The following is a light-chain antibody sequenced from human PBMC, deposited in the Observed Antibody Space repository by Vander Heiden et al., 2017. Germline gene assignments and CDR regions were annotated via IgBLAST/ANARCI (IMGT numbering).Light chain of an antibody. Sequence: QSALPQPPSASGSPGQSAAISCTGSGSDVGGYNYVSWYQQHPGKAPKLMIYEVSKRPSGVPDRFSGSKSGNTASLTVSGLEAEDEADYYCSSYAGSNSYVFGTGTKVTVL. J-gene: IGLJ1*01. CDR3: SSYAGSNSYV. CDR1: GSDVGGYNY. CDR2: EVS. V-gene: IGLV2-8*01.